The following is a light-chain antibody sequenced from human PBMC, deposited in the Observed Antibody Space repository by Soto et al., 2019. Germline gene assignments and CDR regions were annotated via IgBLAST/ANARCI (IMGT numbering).Light chain of an antibody. J-gene: IGKJ1*01. CDR1: QSISRQ. Sequence: DIQMTQSPSTLSASVGDRVSITCRASQSISRQLAWYQQKPGKAPNLLIYQASNLETGVPSRFTGSGSGTEFTLPISGLQPDDLPSYYGLQYQSYWTFGQGTKVEVK. CDR3: LQYQSYWT. CDR2: QAS. V-gene: IGKV1-5*03.